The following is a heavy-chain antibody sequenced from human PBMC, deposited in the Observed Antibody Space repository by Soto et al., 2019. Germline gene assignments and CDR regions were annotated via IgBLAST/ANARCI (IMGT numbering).Heavy chain of an antibody. CDR2: IIPIFGTA. CDR1: GGTFSSYA. J-gene: IGHJ6*02. CDR3: ASHSGSSPKGRYSYGMDV. V-gene: IGHV1-69*12. Sequence: QVQLVQSGAEVKKPGSSVKVSCKASGGTFSSYAISWVRQAPGQGLEWMGGIIPIFGTADYAQKFQGRVTITADESTSTAYMELSSLRSEDTAVYYCASHSGSSPKGRYSYGMDVWGQGTTVTVSS. D-gene: IGHD1-26*01.